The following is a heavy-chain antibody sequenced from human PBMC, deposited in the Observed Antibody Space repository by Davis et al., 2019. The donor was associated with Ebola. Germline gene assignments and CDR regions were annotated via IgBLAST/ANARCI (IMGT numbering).Heavy chain of an antibody. CDR3: ARGGGSYSIDRFDY. CDR1: GFTFSAYN. Sequence: GESLKISCAASGFTFSAYNMNWVRQAPGKGLEWVSYIRSSSSSIYYADSVKGRFTISRDNAKNSLYLQMNSLRDEDTAVYYCARGGGSYSIDRFDYWGQGTLVTVSS. D-gene: IGHD1-26*01. CDR2: IRSSSSSI. J-gene: IGHJ4*02. V-gene: IGHV3-48*02.